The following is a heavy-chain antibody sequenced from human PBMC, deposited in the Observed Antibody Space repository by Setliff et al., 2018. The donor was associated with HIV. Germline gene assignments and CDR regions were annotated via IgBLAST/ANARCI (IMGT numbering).Heavy chain of an antibody. Sequence: PGGSLRLSCAASGFTFSSHAVSWVRQAPGKGLEWVSSTSGSGGSAYYADSVKGRFAISRDNSKNTLYLQMNSLRAEDTAVYYCAKDMEMTTIGIFDYWGQGTLVTVSS. J-gene: IGHJ4*02. CDR2: TSGSGGSA. CDR1: GFTFSSHA. D-gene: IGHD4-4*01. V-gene: IGHV3-23*01. CDR3: AKDMEMTTIGIFDY.